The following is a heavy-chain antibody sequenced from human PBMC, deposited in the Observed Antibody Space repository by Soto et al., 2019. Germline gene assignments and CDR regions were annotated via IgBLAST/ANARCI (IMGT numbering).Heavy chain of an antibody. CDR3: ARDDRYCSSTSCYGLDY. Sequence: PSETLSLTCTVSGGSISSYYWSWIRQPPGKGLEWIGYIYYSGSTYYNPSLKSRVTISVDTSKNQFSLKLSSVTAADTAVYYCARDDRYCSSTSCYGLDYWGQGTLVTVSS. V-gene: IGHV4-59*12. D-gene: IGHD2-2*01. CDR2: IYYSGST. J-gene: IGHJ4*02. CDR1: GGSISSYY.